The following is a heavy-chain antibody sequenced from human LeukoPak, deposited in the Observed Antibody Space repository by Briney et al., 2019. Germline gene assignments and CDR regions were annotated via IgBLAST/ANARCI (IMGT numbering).Heavy chain of an antibody. Sequence: GASVKVSCKASGYTFTGYYMHWVRQAPGQGLEWMGWINPNSGGTNYAQKFQGRVTMTRDTSISTAYMELSRLRSDDTAVYYCARQIYGDYPWGWYFDLWGRGTLVSVSS. CDR3: ARQIYGDYPWGWYFDL. CDR2: INPNSGGT. CDR1: GYTFTGYY. J-gene: IGHJ2*01. D-gene: IGHD4-17*01. V-gene: IGHV1-2*02.